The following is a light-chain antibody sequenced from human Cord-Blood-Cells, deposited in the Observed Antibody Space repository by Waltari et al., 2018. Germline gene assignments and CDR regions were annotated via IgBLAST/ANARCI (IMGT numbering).Light chain of an antibody. J-gene: IGLJ2*01. Sequence: QSALTQPASVSGSPGQSITISCTGTRSDVGGYNYVSWYQQHPGKAPKLMIYEVSNRASGVSNRFSGSKSGNTASLTISGLQAEDEADYYCSSYTSSSTLVFGGGTKLTVL. V-gene: IGLV2-14*01. CDR1: RSDVGGYNY. CDR2: EVS. CDR3: SSYTSSSTLV.